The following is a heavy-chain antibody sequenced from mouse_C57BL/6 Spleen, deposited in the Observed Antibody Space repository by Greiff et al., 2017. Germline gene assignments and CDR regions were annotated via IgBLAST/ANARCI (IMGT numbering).Heavy chain of an antibody. Sequence: QVQLQQPGAELVMPGASVKLSCKASGYTFTSYWMHWVKQRPGQGLEWIGEIDPSDSYANYNQKFKGKATLTVDKSSSTTYMQLSSLTSKDSAVYFCARMITPYNYSMDYWGQGTSVTVSS. J-gene: IGHJ4*01. CDR2: IDPSDSYA. CDR3: ARMITPYNYSMDY. V-gene: IGHV1-69*01. D-gene: IGHD2-1*01. CDR1: GYTFTSYW.